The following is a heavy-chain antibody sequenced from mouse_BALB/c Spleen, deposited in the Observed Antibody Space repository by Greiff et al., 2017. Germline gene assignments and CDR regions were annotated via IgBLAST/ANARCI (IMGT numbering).Heavy chain of an antibody. CDR2: INSNGGST. Sequence: EVKLMESGGGLVQPGGSLKLSCAASGFTFSSYGMSWVRQTPDKRLELVATINSNGGSTYYPDSVKGRFTISRDNAKNTLYLQMSSLKSEDTAMFYWARDYYGSSYFDYWGQGTTLTVSS. D-gene: IGHD1-1*01. J-gene: IGHJ2*01. CDR1: GFTFSSYG. V-gene: IGHV5-6-3*01. CDR3: ARDYYGSSYFDY.